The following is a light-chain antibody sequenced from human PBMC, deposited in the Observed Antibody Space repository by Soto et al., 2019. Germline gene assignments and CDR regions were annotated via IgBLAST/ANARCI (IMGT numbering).Light chain of an antibody. Sequence: QSVLTQPASVSGSPGQSITISCTGASSDLGDYNYVSWYQQHPGKAPKLMIYDVSSRPSGVSDRFSGSKSGNTASLTISGLQAEDEADYYCTSYTTTGTYVFATGTMVTVL. V-gene: IGLV2-14*03. CDR3: TSYTTTGTYV. J-gene: IGLJ1*01. CDR1: SSDLGDYNY. CDR2: DVS.